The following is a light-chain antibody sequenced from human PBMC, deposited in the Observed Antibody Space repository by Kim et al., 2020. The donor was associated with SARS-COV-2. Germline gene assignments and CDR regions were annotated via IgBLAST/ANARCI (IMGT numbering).Light chain of an antibody. V-gene: IGKV1-5*03. CDR2: EAS. CDR1: QTISSR. Sequence: SASVGDSVTMTCRASQTISSRMAWYQQKPGKVPTLLIYEASTLESGVPSRFSGSRSGTEFTLTISSLQPDDFATYYCQQYNDYSATFGQGTKPEI. J-gene: IGKJ2*01. CDR3: QQYNDYSAT.